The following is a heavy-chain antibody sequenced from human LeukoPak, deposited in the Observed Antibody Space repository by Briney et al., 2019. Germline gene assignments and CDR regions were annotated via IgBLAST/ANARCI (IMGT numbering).Heavy chain of an antibody. J-gene: IGHJ5*02. CDR3: AKVGFLLWFGELLFDP. D-gene: IGHD3-10*01. CDR1: GFTFSSYA. V-gene: IGHV3-23*01. CDR2: ISGSGGST. Sequence: GGSLRLSCAASGFTFSSYAMSWVRQAPGKGLEWVSAISGSGGSTYYADSVKGRITISRDNSKNTLYLQMNSLRAEDTAVYYCAKVGFLLWFGELLFDPWGQGTLVTVSS.